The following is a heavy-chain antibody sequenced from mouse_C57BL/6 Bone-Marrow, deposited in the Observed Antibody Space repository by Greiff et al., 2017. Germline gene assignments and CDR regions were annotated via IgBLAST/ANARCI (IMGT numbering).Heavy chain of an antibody. CDR1: GYSITSGYY. V-gene: IGHV3-6*01. CDR2: ISYDGSN. CDR3: ARRGDYYFDY. J-gene: IGHJ2*01. Sequence: EVQLMESGPGLVKPSQSLSLTCSVTGYSITSGYYWNWIRQFPGNKLEWMGYISYDGSNNYNPSLKNRISITRDTSKNQFFLKLNSVTTEDTATYYCARRGDYYFDYWGQGTTLTVSS.